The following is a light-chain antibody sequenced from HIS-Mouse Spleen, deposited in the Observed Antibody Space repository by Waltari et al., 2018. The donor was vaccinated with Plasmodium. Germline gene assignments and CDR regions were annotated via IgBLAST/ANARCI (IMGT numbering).Light chain of an antibody. V-gene: IGLV5-45*03. CDR3: MIWHSSAWV. J-gene: IGLJ3*02. Sequence: QAVLTQPSSLSASPGASASLTCTLRSGINFGPYRFYWYQQKPGSPPQYLLRYKSDSDKQQGSGVPSRFSGSKDASANAGILLISGLQSEDEADYYCMIWHSSAWVFGGGTKLTVL. CDR2: YKSDSDK. CDR1: SGINFGPYR.